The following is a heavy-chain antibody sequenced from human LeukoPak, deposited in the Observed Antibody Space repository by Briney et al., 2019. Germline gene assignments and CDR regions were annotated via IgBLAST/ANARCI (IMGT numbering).Heavy chain of an antibody. V-gene: IGHV3-21*04. J-gene: IGHJ3*02. CDR2: ISSSSSYI. CDR1: GFTFSSYS. CDR3: AKAQWLVHDAFNI. Sequence: PGGSLRLSCAASGFTFSSYSMNWVRQAPGKGLEWVSSISSSSSYIYYADSVKGRFTISRDNAKNSLYLQMNSLTVEDTAVYYCAKAQWLVHDAFNIWGQGTMVTVS. D-gene: IGHD6-19*01.